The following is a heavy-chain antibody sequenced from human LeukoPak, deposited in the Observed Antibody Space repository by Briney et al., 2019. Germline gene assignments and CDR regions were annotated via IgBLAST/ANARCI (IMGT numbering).Heavy chain of an antibody. D-gene: IGHD5-12*01. CDR3: ARGVKWLRLRFRGIWGREYYFDY. J-gene: IGHJ4*02. CDR2: ISSSSSYI. V-gene: IGHV3-21*01. Sequence: GGSLRLSCAASGFTFSSYSMNWVRQAPGKGLEWVSSISSSSSYIYYADSVKGRFTISRDNAKNSLYLQMNSLRAEDTAVYYCARGVKWLRLRFRGIWGREYYFDYWGEGTLVTVSS. CDR1: GFTFSSYS.